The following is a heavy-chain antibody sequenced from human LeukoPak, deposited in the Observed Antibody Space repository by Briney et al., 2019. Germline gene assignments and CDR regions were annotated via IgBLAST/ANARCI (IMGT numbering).Heavy chain of an antibody. CDR1: GFTFSSYW. Sequence: PGGSLRLSCAASGFTFSSYWMSWVRQAPGKGLEWVANIKQGGSQKFYVDSVKGRFTISRDNAKNSLYLQMNSLRAENTAVYYCARDWNYYDNSGFYGEYWGQGTLVTVSS. J-gene: IGHJ4*02. V-gene: IGHV3-7*04. CDR2: IKQGGSQK. CDR3: ARDWNYYDNSGFYGEY. D-gene: IGHD3-22*01.